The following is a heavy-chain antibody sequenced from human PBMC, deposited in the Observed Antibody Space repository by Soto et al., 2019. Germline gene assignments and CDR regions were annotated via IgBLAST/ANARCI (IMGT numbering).Heavy chain of an antibody. J-gene: IGHJ5*02. V-gene: IGHV4-30-2*01. D-gene: IGHD2-8*01. CDR3: TRGVLA. CDR2: ISPSGSP. CDR1: RGSVSSGGYS. Sequence: QVQLQESGSRLVRPSQTLSLTCSVSRGSVSSGGYSWSWIRQAPGKGLEWIGFISPSGSPAYNPSLKSRVSISVDTSNNQISLEFSSVTAADTAVYYGTRGVLAWSPGTLVTVSS.